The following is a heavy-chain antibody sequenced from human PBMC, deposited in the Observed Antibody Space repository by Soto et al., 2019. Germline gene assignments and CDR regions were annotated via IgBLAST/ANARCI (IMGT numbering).Heavy chain of an antibody. Sequence: QVQLQESGPGLVKPSETLSLTCTVSGGSISSYYWSWIRQPPGKGLEWIGYIDYSGSTNYNPSLKSRVTISVDTSKNQFSLKLSSVTAADTAVYYCARQIVVVTAGWFDPWGQGTLVTVSS. CDR2: IDYSGST. V-gene: IGHV4-59*08. CDR3: ARQIVVVTAGWFDP. J-gene: IGHJ5*02. CDR1: GGSISSYY. D-gene: IGHD2-21*02.